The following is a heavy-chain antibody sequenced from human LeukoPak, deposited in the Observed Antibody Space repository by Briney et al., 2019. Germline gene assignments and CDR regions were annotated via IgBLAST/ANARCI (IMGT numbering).Heavy chain of an antibody. Sequence: PGGSLRLSCAASGFTFSSYSMNWVREAPGKGLEWVSYISSSSSTIYYADSVKGRFTISRDNAKNSLYLQMSSLRAEDTAVYYCARAGSLRDFDYWGQGTLVTVSS. CDR3: ARAGSLRDFDY. J-gene: IGHJ4*02. CDR1: GFTFSSYS. CDR2: ISSSSSTI. V-gene: IGHV3-48*01. D-gene: IGHD4-17*01.